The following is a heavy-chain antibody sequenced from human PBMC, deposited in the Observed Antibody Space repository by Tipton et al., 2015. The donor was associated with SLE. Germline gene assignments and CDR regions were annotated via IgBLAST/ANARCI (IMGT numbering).Heavy chain of an antibody. V-gene: IGHV4-59*01. D-gene: IGHD3-22*01. CDR1: GGSISSFS. J-gene: IGHJ4*02. Sequence: TLSLTCTVSGGSISSFSWTWIRQPPGKGLEWMGYIRNGVPGNYNRSLKSRLTISGDTSKNQFSLRLSSVTAADTAVYYCAKYYYDATGYQSVDYWGQGALVTVSS. CDR2: IRNGVPG. CDR3: AKYYYDATGYQSVDY.